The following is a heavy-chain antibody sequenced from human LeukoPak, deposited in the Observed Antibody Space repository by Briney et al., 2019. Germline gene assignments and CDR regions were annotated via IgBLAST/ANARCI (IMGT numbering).Heavy chain of an antibody. CDR2: TYYRSKWFN. CDR3: ARENHGFVT. V-gene: IGHV6-1*01. D-gene: IGHD2-2*03. CDR1: GNSVSSNSYA. J-gene: IGHJ5*02. Sequence: SQTLSLTCAISGNSVSSNSYAWHWIRQSPSRGLEWLGRTYYRSKWFNDYAVSVKSRITINPDTSKNQFSLHLNSVTPEDTAVYYCARENHGFVTWGQGILVTVSS.